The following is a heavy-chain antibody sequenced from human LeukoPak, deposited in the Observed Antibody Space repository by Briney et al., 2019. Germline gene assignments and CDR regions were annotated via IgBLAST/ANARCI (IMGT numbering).Heavy chain of an antibody. CDR1: GGTFSSYA. V-gene: IGHV1-69*05. D-gene: IGHD3-3*01. Sequence: SSVKVSCKASGGTFSSYAISWGRQAPGQGLGWMGGIIPIFGTANYAQKFQGRVTITTDESTSTAYIELSSLRSEDTAVYYCARVENYYYYYMDVWGKGTTVTVSS. J-gene: IGHJ6*03. CDR3: ARVENYYYYYMDV. CDR2: IIPIFGTA.